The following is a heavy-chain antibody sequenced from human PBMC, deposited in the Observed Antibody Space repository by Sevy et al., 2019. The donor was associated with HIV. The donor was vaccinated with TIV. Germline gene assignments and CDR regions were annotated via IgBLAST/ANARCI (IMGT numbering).Heavy chain of an antibody. CDR2: ISSSSSTI. CDR3: AREVAGIDY. J-gene: IGHJ4*02. V-gene: IGHV3-48*02. Sequence: GGSLRLSCAASGFTFSSYSMNWVRQAPGKGLEWVSYISSSSSTIYYADSVKGRFTISRDNAKNPLYLQMNSLRDEDTAVYYCAREVAGIDYWGQGTLVTVSS. CDR1: GFTFSSYS. D-gene: IGHD6-19*01.